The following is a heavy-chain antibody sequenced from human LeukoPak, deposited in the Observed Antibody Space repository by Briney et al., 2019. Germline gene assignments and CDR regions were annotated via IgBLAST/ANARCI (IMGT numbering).Heavy chain of an antibody. V-gene: IGHV1-2*02. CDR3: ARGSAATGVDY. Sequence: ASVMVSCKASGYTFTAYYVHWVRQAPGQGLEWIGWINPNTGDTNYAPKFQGRVTITADKSTSTAYMELSRLRSEDTAVYYCARGSAATGVDYWGQGTLVTVTS. CDR1: GYTFTAYY. D-gene: IGHD6-25*01. J-gene: IGHJ4*02. CDR2: INPNTGDT.